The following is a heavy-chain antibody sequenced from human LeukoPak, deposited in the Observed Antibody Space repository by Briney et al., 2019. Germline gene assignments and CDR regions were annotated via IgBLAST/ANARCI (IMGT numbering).Heavy chain of an antibody. D-gene: IGHD3-10*01. J-gene: IGHJ4*02. Sequence: PGGSLRLSCAASGFTFSSYAMSWVRQAPGKGLEWVSAISGSGGSTFYADSVKGRFTISRDNSKNTLFLQMNSLRAEDTAVYYCARAPAIYASGSFFNVWGQGTLVTVSS. CDR2: ISGSGGST. V-gene: IGHV3-23*01. CDR1: GFTFSSYA. CDR3: ARAPAIYASGSFFNV.